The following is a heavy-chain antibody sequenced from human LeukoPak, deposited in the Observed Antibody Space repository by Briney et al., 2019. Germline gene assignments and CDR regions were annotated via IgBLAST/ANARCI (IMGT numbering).Heavy chain of an antibody. CDR3: AKGNGSPGYSSSWYTFDY. V-gene: IGHV3-23*01. CDR2: ISGSGGST. J-gene: IGHJ4*02. Sequence: GGSLRLSCAASGFTFSSYAMSWVRQAPGKGLEWVSAISGSGGSTYYADSVKGRFTISRDNSKNTLYLQMNSLRAEDTAVYYCAKGNGSPGYSSSWYTFDYWGQGTLVTVSS. D-gene: IGHD6-13*01. CDR1: GFTFSSYA.